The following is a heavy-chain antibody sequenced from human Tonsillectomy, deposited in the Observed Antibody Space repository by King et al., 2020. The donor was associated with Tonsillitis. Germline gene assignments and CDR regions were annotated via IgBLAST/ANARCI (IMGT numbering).Heavy chain of an antibody. J-gene: IGHJ4*02. CDR1: GCSLSDAW. V-gene: IGHV3-15*01. D-gene: IGHD3-16*01. Sequence: VQSGGGVIKPGGSLRLSCPDYGCSLSDAWMSGVRQAPGKEPKWMGLIKSKTDGGTTDHAAPVKARFTIARDDSRNTLYLQMNSLKIEDTAMYHCTRGGHDFGLWGQGTLVT. CDR2: IKSKTDGGTT. CDR3: TRGGHDFGL.